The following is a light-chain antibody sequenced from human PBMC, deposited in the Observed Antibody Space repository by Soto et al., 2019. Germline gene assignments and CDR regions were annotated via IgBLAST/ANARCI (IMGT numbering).Light chain of an antibody. V-gene: IGKV1-12*01. CDR2: GAS. J-gene: IGKJ2*01. Sequence: IPLTQSPSSVSASVGDRVTITCRASQPVDRWLAWYQQKPGKAPNVVLYGASSLQSGVPSRFSGYGSETEFFLTISSLQPEDFATYYCQQSSNFPYTFGQGTKLE. CDR1: QPVDRW. CDR3: QQSSNFPYT.